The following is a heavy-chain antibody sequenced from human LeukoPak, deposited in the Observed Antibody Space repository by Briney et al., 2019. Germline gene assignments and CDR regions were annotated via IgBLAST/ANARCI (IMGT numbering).Heavy chain of an antibody. CDR1: GYTFTSYY. V-gene: IGHV1-46*01. D-gene: IGHD2-8*02. CDR3: ARDWSGTCGRCYFDS. J-gene: IGHJ4*02. CDR2: INPSGGST. Sequence: ASVKVSCKASGYTFTSYYMHWVRQAPGQGLEWMGIINPSGGSTSYAQKFQGRVTMTRDTSTSTVYMDLNSLRSEDTAMYYCARDWSGTCGRCYFDSWGQGTLVTVSS.